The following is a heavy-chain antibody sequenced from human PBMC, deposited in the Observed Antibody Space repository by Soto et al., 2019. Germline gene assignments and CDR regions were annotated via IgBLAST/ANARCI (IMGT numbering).Heavy chain of an antibody. J-gene: IGHJ4*02. V-gene: IGHV4-4*02. CDR2: SHHSGGA. D-gene: IGHD3-16*01. Sequence: QPQESGPGLVRPSGPLSLTSAVSGGSISSDRWWSWVRQSPGRGLEWIGESHHSGGANYNPSLKSRVTISVDKSKDQSSLKQNSVTAAAAAVYYCAREGNYAFRLGYWGQGTLVTVSS. CDR3: AREGNYAFRLGY. CDR1: GGSISSDRW.